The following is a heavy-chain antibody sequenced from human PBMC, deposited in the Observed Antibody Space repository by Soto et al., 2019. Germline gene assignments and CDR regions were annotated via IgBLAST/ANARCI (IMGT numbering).Heavy chain of an antibody. CDR1: GFTLRSYC. V-gene: IGHV3-30*18. D-gene: IGHD5-18*01. J-gene: IGHJ4*02. CDR2: ISYDGSNK. CDR3: ANGGEYSYGPPFDY. Sequence: SWGAPGLSLAAPGFTLRSYCLHRVPQAPGKGLEWVAVISYDGSNKYYADSVKGRFTISRDNSKNTLYLQMNSLRAEDTAVYYCANGGEYSYGPPFDYWGQGTLVTVSS.